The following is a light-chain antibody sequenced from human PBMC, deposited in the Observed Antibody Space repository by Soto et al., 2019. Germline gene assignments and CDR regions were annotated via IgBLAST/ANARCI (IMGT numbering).Light chain of an antibody. Sequence: IVLTQSPGTLSLSPGERATLSCRASQSVRGNYLAWYQQRPGQAPRLLIYGASNRATGIQDRFSGSGSGTDFTLTISRLEPEDFAVYYCQQLGTFGQGTKVEIK. V-gene: IGKV3-20*01. CDR2: GAS. J-gene: IGKJ1*01. CDR1: QSVRGNY. CDR3: QQLGT.